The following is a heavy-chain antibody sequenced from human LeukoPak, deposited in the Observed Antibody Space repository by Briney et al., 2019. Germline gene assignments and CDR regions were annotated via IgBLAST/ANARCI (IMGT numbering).Heavy chain of an antibody. CDR3: ATEGKMVRGVYTDY. J-gene: IGHJ4*02. CDR1: GYTFTGYY. D-gene: IGHD3-10*01. CDR2: TNPNSGGT. V-gene: IGHV1-2*02. Sequence: ASVKVSCKASGYTFTGYYMHWVRQAPGQGLEWMGWTNPNSGGTNYAQKFQGRVTMTRDTSISTAYMELSRLRSDDPAVYYCATEGKMVRGVYTDYWGQGTLVTVSS.